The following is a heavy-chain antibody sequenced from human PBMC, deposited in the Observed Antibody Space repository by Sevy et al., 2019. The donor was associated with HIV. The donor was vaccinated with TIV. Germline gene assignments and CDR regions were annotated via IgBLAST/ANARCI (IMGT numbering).Heavy chain of an antibody. CDR2: IYYSGSS. Sequence: SETLSLTCNVSGDSISSYFWSWFRQPPGKGLEWIGYIYYSGSSEYNPSLRSRVTISIDTSKKYLSMKLTSVTAAVTAVYYCARDSAVVPRALVYWGQGTLVTVSS. V-gene: IGHV4-59*01. CDR3: ARDSAVVPRALVY. CDR1: GDSISSYF. D-gene: IGHD2-15*01. J-gene: IGHJ4*02.